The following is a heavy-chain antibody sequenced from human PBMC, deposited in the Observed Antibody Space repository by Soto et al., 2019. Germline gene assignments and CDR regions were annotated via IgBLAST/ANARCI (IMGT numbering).Heavy chain of an antibody. Sequence: QVQLVQSGAEEKKPGASVKVSCKASGYTFTSYAMHWVRQAPGQRLEWMGWINSGNGNTKYSQKFQGRVTITRDTSASTTYMELSSLRSEDTAVYYCARDFQPDYGDYTPYNWFDPWGQGTLVTVSS. CDR2: INSGNGNT. D-gene: IGHD4-17*01. CDR1: GYTFTSYA. V-gene: IGHV1-3*05. CDR3: ARDFQPDYGDYTPYNWFDP. J-gene: IGHJ5*02.